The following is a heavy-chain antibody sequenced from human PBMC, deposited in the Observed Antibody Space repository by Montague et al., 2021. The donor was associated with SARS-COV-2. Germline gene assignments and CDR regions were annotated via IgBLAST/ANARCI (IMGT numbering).Heavy chain of an antibody. CDR2: IYYSGST. V-gene: IGHV4-39*01. CDR1: GGSISSSSYY. J-gene: IGHJ5*02. D-gene: IGHD1-26*01. Sequence: SETLSLTCTVSGGSISSSSYYWGWIRQPPGKGLEWIRSIYYSGSTYYNPSLKSRVTISVDTSKNQFSLKLSSVTAADTAVYYCARQGSGSYYNWFDPWGQGTLVTVSS. CDR3: ARQGSGSYYNWFDP.